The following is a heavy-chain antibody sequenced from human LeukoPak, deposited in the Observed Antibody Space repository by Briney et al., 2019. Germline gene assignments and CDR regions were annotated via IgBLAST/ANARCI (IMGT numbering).Heavy chain of an antibody. D-gene: IGHD2-15*01. V-gene: IGHV1-46*01. CDR3: ARAPIVVVVAATHDAFDI. CDR1: GYTFTSYY. Sequence: VASVKVSCKASGYTFTSYYMHWVRQAPGQGLEWMGIINPSGGSTSYAQKFQGRVTITADKSTSTAYMELSRLRSEDTAVYYCARAPIVVVVAATHDAFDIWGQGTMVTVSS. J-gene: IGHJ3*02. CDR2: INPSGGST.